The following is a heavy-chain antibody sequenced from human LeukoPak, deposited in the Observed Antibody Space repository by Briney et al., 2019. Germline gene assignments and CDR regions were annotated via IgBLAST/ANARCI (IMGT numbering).Heavy chain of an antibody. Sequence: GGSLRLSCAASGFTFSSYGMHWVRQAPGKGLEWVAVMWYDGSNKYYADSVKGRFTISRDNSKNTLYLQMNSLRAEDTAVYYCAKDHRRDGYNFDRYWGQGTLVTVSS. CDR1: GFTFSSYG. D-gene: IGHD5-24*01. CDR3: AKDHRRDGYNFDRY. V-gene: IGHV3-33*06. CDR2: MWYDGSNK. J-gene: IGHJ4*02.